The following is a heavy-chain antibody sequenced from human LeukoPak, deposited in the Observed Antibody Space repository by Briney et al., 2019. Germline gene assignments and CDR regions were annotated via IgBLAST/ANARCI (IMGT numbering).Heavy chain of an antibody. CDR3: ASLTGGSCSNGVCSN. Sequence: GGSLTLSCAASGFTLSSYDMKWVRQAPGRGLEWVSYISPSGGGVSYADSVKGRVPISRDNAKNALFLQMNSLRAEDTAVYYCASLTGGSCSNGVCSNWGQGTLVTVSS. CDR1: GFTLSSYD. CDR2: ISPSGGGV. V-gene: IGHV3-48*03. D-gene: IGHD2-8*01. J-gene: IGHJ4*02.